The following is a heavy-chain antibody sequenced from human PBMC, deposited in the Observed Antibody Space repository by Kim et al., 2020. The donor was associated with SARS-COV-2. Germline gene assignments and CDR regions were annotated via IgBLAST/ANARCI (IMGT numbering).Heavy chain of an antibody. D-gene: IGHD1-26*01. Sequence: YAASVKGRFTISRDNSKNTLYLQMNSLRAEDTAVYYCAKSYSGSYYSYFDYWGQGTLVTVSS. V-gene: IGHV3-30*02. J-gene: IGHJ4*02. CDR3: AKSYSGSYYSYFDY.